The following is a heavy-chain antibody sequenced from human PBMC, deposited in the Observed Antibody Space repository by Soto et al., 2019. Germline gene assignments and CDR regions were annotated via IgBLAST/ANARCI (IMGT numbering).Heavy chain of an antibody. V-gene: IGHV4-4*07. Sequence: SETLSLTCTVSGGSISSYYWSWIRHPAGTGLEWIGRIYTSGITNYNPSLKSRVTMSVDTSKNQFSLNLCSVTAADTAVYYCAREAYYDSSGYSDYWGQGTLVTVSS. CDR3: AREAYYDSSGYSDY. CDR1: GGSISSYY. CDR2: IYTSGIT. D-gene: IGHD3-22*01. J-gene: IGHJ4*02.